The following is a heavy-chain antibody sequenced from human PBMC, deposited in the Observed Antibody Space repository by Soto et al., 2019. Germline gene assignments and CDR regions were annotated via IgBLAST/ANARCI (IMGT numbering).Heavy chain of an antibody. CDR3: ATAERLLGYCSSTSCLNDAFDI. V-gene: IGHV1-24*01. Sequence: GASVKVSCKVSGYTLTELSMHWVRQAPGKGLEWMGGFDPEDGETIYAQKFQGRVTMTEDTSTDTAYMELSSLRSEDTAVYYCATAERLLGYCSSTSCLNDAFDIWGQGTMVTVSS. J-gene: IGHJ3*02. CDR1: GYTLTELS. CDR2: FDPEDGET. D-gene: IGHD2-2*01.